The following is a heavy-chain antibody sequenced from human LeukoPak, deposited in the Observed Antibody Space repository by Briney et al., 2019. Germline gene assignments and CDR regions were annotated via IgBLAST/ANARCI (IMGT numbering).Heavy chain of an antibody. CDR3: ARGRYYFEY. CDR2: VNSDGSST. CDR1: GFTFSDYW. V-gene: IGHV3-74*01. Sequence: GGSLRLSCAASGFTFSDYWMHWVRQAPGKGLVWVSRVNSDGSSTSYADSVKGRFTISRDNAKNTLHLQMNNLRAEDTAVYYCARGRYYFEYWGQGTLVTVSS. D-gene: IGHD3-3*01. J-gene: IGHJ4*02.